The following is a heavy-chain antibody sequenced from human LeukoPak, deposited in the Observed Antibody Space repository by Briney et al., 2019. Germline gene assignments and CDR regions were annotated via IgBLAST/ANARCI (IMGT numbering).Heavy chain of an antibody. V-gene: IGHV3-74*01. Sequence: PGGSLRLSCAASGFTVSNSWMFWVRQAPGKGLMYVSEINNDGTSIRYVDSVKGRFTISRDGAKNTLFLQMNSLRDEDTAMYYCARGGLPGGFDYWGQGILVTVSS. D-gene: IGHD7-27*01. J-gene: IGHJ4*02. CDR2: INNDGTSI. CDR3: ARGGLPGGFDY. CDR1: GFTVSNSW.